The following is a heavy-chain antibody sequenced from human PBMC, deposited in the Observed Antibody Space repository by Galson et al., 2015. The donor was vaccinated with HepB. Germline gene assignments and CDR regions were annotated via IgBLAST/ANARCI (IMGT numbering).Heavy chain of an antibody. Sequence: SVKVSCKASGGTFSSYAISWVRQAPGQGLEWMGGIIPIFGTANYAQKFQGRVTITADESTSTAYMELSSLRSEDTAVYYCARDQSPKGGYDYVWGSYRNDAFDIWGQGTMVTVSS. CDR1: GGTFSSYA. V-gene: IGHV1-69*13. J-gene: IGHJ3*02. CDR2: IIPIFGTA. D-gene: IGHD3-16*02. CDR3: ARDQSPKGGYDYVWGSYRNDAFDI.